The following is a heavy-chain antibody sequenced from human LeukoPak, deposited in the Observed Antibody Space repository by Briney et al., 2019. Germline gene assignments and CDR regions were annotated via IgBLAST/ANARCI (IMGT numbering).Heavy chain of an antibody. V-gene: IGHV3-53*01. CDR3: ARFGMVRGVDY. Sequence: GGSLRLSRAASEFSVGSNYMSWVRQAPGKGLEWVSVIYSGGSTYYADSVKGRFTISRDNSKNTLYLQMNSLRAEDTAVYYCARFGMVRGVDYWGQGTLVTVSS. J-gene: IGHJ4*02. CDR1: EFSVGSNY. CDR2: IYSGGST. D-gene: IGHD3-10*01.